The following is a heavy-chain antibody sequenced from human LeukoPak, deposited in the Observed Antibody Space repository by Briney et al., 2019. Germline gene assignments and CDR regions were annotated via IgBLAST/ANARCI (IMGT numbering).Heavy chain of an antibody. V-gene: IGHV1-46*01. Sequence: ASVKVSCKASGYTFTSYYMHWVRQAPGQGLEWMGLINPTGGSTGYAQKFQGRVTMTRDTSISTAYMELSRLRSEDTAFYYCATDHSMANTAWWFDPWGQGTLVTVSS. J-gene: IGHJ5*02. CDR1: GYTFTSYY. CDR3: ATDHSMANTAWWFDP. D-gene: IGHD5-24*01. CDR2: INPTGGST.